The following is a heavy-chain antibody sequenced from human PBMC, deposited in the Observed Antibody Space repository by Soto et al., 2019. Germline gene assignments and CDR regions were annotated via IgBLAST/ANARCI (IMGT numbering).Heavy chain of an antibody. V-gene: IGHV4-30-4*01. D-gene: IGHD3-22*01. CDR3: ASTSFYDSSGYYFDY. CDR1: GGSISSGDYY. Sequence: SETLSLTCTVSGGSISSGDYYWSWIRQPPGKGLEWIGYIYYSGSTYYNPSLKSRVTISVDTSKNQFSLKLSSVTAADTAVYYCASTSFYDSSGYYFDYWGQGTLVIVSS. J-gene: IGHJ4*02. CDR2: IYYSGST.